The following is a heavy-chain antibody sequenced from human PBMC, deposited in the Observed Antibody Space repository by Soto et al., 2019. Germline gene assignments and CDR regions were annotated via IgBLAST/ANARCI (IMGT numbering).Heavy chain of an antibody. CDR3: AREASGYDF. J-gene: IGHJ1*01. Sequence: SVKVSCKASGGTFSSFGISWVRQAPGQGLEWMGGIIPVFGRPNYAQRFRGRLTITADESTNTSYMELIDLTSEDTAVYYCAREASGYDFWGQGTQVTVSA. D-gene: IGHD5-12*01. CDR2: IIPVFGRP. CDR1: GGTFSSFG. V-gene: IGHV1-69*13.